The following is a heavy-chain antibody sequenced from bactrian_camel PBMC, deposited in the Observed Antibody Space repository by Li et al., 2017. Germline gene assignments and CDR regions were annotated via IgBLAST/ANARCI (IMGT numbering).Heavy chain of an antibody. D-gene: IGHD4*01. Sequence: QLVESGGGLVQPGGSLRLSCAASGFTFSNHAMSWVRQAPGKGLEWVSMINSGGGTTYYADSVDGRFTIFRDNAKNTVSLHLNSLKTEDMAMYYCAKDTRASLGDDDVDLGYNGWGQGTQVTVS. CDR2: INSGGGTT. V-gene: IGHV3S40*01. CDR1: GFTFSNHA. CDR3: AKDTRASLGDDDVDLGYNG. J-gene: IGHJ4*01.